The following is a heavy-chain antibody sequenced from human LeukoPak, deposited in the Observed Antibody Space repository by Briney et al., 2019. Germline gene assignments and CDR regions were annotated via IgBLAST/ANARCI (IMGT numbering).Heavy chain of an antibody. V-gene: IGHV3-48*02. D-gene: IGHD5-18*01. CDR2: ISSSSSTI. J-gene: IGHJ1*01. CDR3: ARADSYSPAEYFQH. Sequence: PGGSLRLSCAASGFTFSSYSMNWVRQAPGKGLEWVSYISSSSSTIFYADSVKGRFTISRDNAKNSLYLQMNSLRDEDTAVYYCARADSYSPAEYFQHWGQGTLVTVSS. CDR1: GFTFSSYS.